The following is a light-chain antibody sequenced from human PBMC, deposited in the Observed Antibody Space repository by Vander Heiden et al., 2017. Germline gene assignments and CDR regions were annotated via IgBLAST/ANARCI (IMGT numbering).Light chain of an antibody. J-gene: IGLJ2*01. V-gene: IGLV3-19*01. Sequence: SSALTQDPAVSVVLGQTVSITCQGASLTTSYANWYQQRPGQAPLLGIYSGRSRPSGIPDRFSGSTSGTTAYLTITGTQAEDEADYYCNSRDRNDDQGLFGGGTKLTVL. CDR2: SGR. CDR3: NSRDRNDDQGL. CDR1: SLTTSY.